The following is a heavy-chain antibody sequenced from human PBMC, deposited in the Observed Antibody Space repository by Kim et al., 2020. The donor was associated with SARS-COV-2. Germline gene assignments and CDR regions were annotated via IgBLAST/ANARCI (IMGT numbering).Heavy chain of an antibody. CDR3: ARDVFSINYFDY. J-gene: IGHJ4*02. Sequence: YYADSRKGRFTISRDNSKNTVYLQMNSLSAEDTAVYYCARDVFSINYFDYWGQGTLVTVSS. V-gene: IGHV3-66*01. D-gene: IGHD3-16*01.